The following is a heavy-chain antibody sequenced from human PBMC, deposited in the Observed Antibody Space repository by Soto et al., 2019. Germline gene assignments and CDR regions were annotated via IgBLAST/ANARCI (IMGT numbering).Heavy chain of an antibody. CDR3: AKEGYCSSTSCYAGWFDP. J-gene: IGHJ5*02. D-gene: IGHD2-2*01. CDR1: GFTFSSYA. Sequence: PGGSLRLSCAASGFTFSSYAMSWVRQAPGKGLEWVSAISGSGGSTYYADSVKGRFTISRDNSKNTLYLRMNSLRAEDTAVYYCAKEGYCSSTSCYAGWFDPWGQGTLVTVSS. V-gene: IGHV3-23*01. CDR2: ISGSGGST.